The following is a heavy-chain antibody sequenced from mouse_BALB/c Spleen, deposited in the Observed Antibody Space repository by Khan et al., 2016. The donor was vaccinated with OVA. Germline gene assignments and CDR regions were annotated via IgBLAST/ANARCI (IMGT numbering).Heavy chain of an antibody. CDR2: ISSTGST. V-gene: IGHV3-2*02. CDR1: GYSITSDYA. CDR3: ARSLYYSDSYAMDY. D-gene: IGHD2-13*01. Sequence: EVQLQESGPGLVKPSQSLFLTCTVTGYSITSDYAWNWIRQFPGNKLEWMGYISSTGSTSYNPSLKSRLSITRDTSKNQFFLHLSSGTTEDTATYYCARSLYYSDSYAMDYWGQGTSVTVSS. J-gene: IGHJ4*01.